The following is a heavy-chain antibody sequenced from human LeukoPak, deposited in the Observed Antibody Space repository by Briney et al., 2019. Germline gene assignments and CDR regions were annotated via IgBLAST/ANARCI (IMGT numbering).Heavy chain of an antibody. D-gene: IGHD2-21*02. Sequence: PSETLSLTCAVSGGSISSSNWWSWVRQPPGKGLEWIGEIYHSGSTNYNPSLKSRVTISVDKSKNQFSLKLSSATAADTAVYYCAVYCGGDCYSGVNNWFGPWGQGTLVTVSS. CDR2: IYHSGST. CDR1: GGSISSSNW. V-gene: IGHV4-4*02. CDR3: AVYCGGDCYSGVNNWFGP. J-gene: IGHJ5*02.